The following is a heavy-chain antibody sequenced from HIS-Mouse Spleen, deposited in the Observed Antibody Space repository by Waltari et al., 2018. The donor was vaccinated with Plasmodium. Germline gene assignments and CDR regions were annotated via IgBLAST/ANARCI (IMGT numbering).Heavy chain of an antibody. CDR2: IKHSGST. CDR1: GGSFSGYY. D-gene: IGHD3-3*01. CDR3: ARAYYDFWSGFRFDY. Sequence: VQLQQWGAGLLKPSETLSLTCAVYGGSFSGYYWSWLRQPPGKGLEWIGEIKHSGSTNYNPSLKSLVTISVDTSKNQFSLKLSSVTAADTAVYYCARAYYDFWSGFRFDYWGQGTLVTVSS. V-gene: IGHV4-34*01. J-gene: IGHJ4*02.